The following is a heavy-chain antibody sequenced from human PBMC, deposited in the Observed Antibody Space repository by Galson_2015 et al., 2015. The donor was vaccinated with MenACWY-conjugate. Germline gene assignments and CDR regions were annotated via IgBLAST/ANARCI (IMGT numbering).Heavy chain of an antibody. V-gene: IGHV3-23*01. CDR1: GFTFSSNV. D-gene: IGHD3-22*01. CDR3: AKKGSGSGPNAFDI. CDR2: IRASGGCT. J-gene: IGHJ3*02. Sequence: SLRLSCAASGFTFSSNVMSWVRQAPGKGLEWVSVIRASGGCTYYADPVKGRFTISRDNTKNTLYLEMNNLGPEDTAVYYCAKKGSGSGPNAFDIWGQGTMVTAFS.